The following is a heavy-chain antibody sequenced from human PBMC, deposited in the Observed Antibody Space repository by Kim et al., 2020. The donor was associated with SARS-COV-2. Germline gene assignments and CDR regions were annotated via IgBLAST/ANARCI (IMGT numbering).Heavy chain of an antibody. J-gene: IGHJ4*02. D-gene: IGHD6-19*01. CDR3: ARIRDSSGWYFKFDY. Sequence: SETLSLTCSVSGASISGHYWNWIRQSPGKGLEWMGHINDRGDTNYNPSLKSRLTMSLDTSKNQFSLKLTSVSAADTAVYYCARIRDSSGWYFKFDYWGQGTLVTVSS. CDR2: INDRGDT. V-gene: IGHV4-4*09. CDR1: GASISGHY.